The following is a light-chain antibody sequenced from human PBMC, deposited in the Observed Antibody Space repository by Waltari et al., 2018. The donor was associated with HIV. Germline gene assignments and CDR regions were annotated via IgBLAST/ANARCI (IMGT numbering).Light chain of an antibody. CDR1: NSNIGSNT. CDR3: AAWDGSLLGVL. CDR2: NNY. V-gene: IGLV1-44*01. J-gene: IGLJ2*01. Sequence: QSVLTQPPSASGTPGQRVTIACSGSNSNIGSNTVTWYKQVPGTAPKLLIYNNYERPSGVPDRFSGSKSGSSASLAISGLQSEDDGDYYCAAWDGSLLGVLFGGGTKLTVL.